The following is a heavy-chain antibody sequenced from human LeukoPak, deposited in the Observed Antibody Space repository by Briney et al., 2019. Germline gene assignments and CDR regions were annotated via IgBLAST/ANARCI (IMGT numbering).Heavy chain of an antibody. CDR1: GGSISSSSYY. CDR2: IYYSGST. J-gene: IGHJ4*02. D-gene: IGHD6-19*01. CDR3: ARQYYTSGPPRVFDY. Sequence: SETLSLTCTVSGGSISSSSYYWGWIRQPPGKGLEWIGSIYYSGSTYYDPSLKSRVTISVDTSNNQFSLKLSSVTAADTAVYYCARQYYTSGPPRVFDYWGQGTLVTVSS. V-gene: IGHV4-39*01.